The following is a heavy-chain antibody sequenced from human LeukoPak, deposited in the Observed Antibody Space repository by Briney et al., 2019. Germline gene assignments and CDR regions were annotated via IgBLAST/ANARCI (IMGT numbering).Heavy chain of an antibody. V-gene: IGHV1-2*02. Sequence: ASVKVSFKASGYIFTDYYIHWVRQAPGQGLEWMGWINPNSGYTNYAQKFQGRVTMTRDTSIGTGYMELSRLTSDDTAVYYCARGYRFGSNPDYWGQGTVATVSS. CDR2: INPNSGYT. CDR1: GYIFTDYY. J-gene: IGHJ4*02. D-gene: IGHD3-10*01. CDR3: ARGYRFGSNPDY.